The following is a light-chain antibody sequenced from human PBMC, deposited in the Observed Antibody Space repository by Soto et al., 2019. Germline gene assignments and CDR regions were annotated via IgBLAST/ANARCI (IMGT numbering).Light chain of an antibody. CDR2: DAS. CDR1: QSVSSN. V-gene: IGKV3-11*01. J-gene: IGKJ5*01. Sequence: EMVMTQSPAILSVSPGESATLSCRASQSVSSNLAWYQQKPGQAPRLLIYDASNRATGIPARFSGSGSGTDFTLTISSLEPEDFAVYYCQKRSNWPLTFGQGTRLEIK. CDR3: QKRSNWPLT.